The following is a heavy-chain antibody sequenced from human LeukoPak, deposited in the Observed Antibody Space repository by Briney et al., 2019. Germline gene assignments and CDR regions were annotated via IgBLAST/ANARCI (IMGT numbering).Heavy chain of an antibody. CDR2: INPNSGGT. CDR1: GYTFTGYY. CDR3: ARDLGTGSWVDY. D-gene: IGHD3/OR15-3a*01. J-gene: IGHJ4*02. V-gene: IGHV1-2*04. Sequence: ASVKVSCKASGYTFTGYYMHWVRQAPGQGLEWMGWINPNSGGTNYAQKFQGWVTMTRDTSVSTAYMELSRLRSDDTAVYYCARDLGTGSWVDYWGQGTLVTVSS.